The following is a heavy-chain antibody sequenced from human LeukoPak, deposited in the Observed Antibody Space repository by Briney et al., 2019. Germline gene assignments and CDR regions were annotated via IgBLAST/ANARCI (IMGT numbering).Heavy chain of an antibody. Sequence: PGGSLRPSCEASGFTFSTYWMHWVRQGPGKGLVWVSRINTDGSSTSYADSVKGRFTISRDDAKNTLYLQMNSLRAEDTAVYYCARSVPGLGYCSSTSCPVPAFDIWGQGTMVTVSS. V-gene: IGHV3-74*01. D-gene: IGHD2-2*01. CDR2: INTDGSST. J-gene: IGHJ3*02. CDR1: GFTFSTYW. CDR3: ARSVPGLGYCSSTSCPVPAFDI.